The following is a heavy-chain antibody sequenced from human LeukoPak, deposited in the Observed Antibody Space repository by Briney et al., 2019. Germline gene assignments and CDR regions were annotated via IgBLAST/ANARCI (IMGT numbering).Heavy chain of an antibody. CDR3: AREVSEGFDF. J-gene: IGHJ4*02. D-gene: IGHD3-22*01. CDR2: FGTRSTSI. CDR1: GFTFSGYS. V-gene: IGHV3-21*01. Sequence: GGSLRLSCTASGFTFSGYSMNWIRQAPGKGLEWVSSFGTRSTSIYHAGSVKGRFAISRDNAKNLLYLQMNSLRAEDTAVYYCAREVSEGFDFWGQGTLVTVSS.